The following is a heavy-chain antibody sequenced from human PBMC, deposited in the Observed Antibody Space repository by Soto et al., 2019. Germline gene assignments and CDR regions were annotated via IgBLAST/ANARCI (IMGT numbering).Heavy chain of an antibody. V-gene: IGHV3-30-3*01. CDR3: ASSIAAQLFDY. D-gene: IGHD6-6*01. CDR1: GFAFSSYA. J-gene: IGHJ4*02. Sequence: GGSLRLSCAASGFAFSSYAMHWVRQAPGKGLEWVAVISYDGSNKYYADSVKGRFTISRDNSKNTLYLQMNSLRAEDTAVYYCASSIAAQLFDYWSQRTLVTVSS. CDR2: ISYDGSNK.